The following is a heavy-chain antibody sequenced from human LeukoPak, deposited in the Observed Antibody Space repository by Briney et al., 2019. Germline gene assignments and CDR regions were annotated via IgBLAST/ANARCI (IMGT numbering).Heavy chain of an antibody. Sequence: PGGSLRLSCAASGFTFSSYAISWVRQAPGKGLEWVSTISGSGDSTWYAASMEGRFTISRDNSKNSLYLEMNSLRVEDTALYYCANGESSAFHIWGQGTMVTVSS. CDR1: GFTFSSYA. D-gene: IGHD3-10*01. J-gene: IGHJ3*02. CDR3: ANGESSAFHI. CDR2: ISGSGDST. V-gene: IGHV3-23*01.